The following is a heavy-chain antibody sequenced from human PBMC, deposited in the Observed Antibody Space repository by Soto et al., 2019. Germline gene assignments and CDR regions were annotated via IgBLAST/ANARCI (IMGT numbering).Heavy chain of an antibody. Sequence: SETLSLTCTVSGGSISSSSYYWGWIRQPPGKGLEWIGSIYYSGSTYYNPSLKSRVTISVDTSKNQFSLKLSSVTAADTAVYYCARNEAYYYDSSGPPAAFDIWGQGTMVTVSS. CDR3: ARNEAYYYDSSGPPAAFDI. V-gene: IGHV4-39*01. CDR2: IYYSGST. CDR1: GGSISSSSYY. D-gene: IGHD3-22*01. J-gene: IGHJ3*02.